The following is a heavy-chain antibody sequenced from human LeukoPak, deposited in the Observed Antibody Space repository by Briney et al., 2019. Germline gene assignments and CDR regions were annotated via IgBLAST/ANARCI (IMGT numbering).Heavy chain of an antibody. CDR3: ARASRFTMIVVAPRAFDY. V-gene: IGHV3-7*03. J-gene: IGHJ4*02. D-gene: IGHD3-22*01. CDR1: GFTFSSYW. Sequence: PGGSLRLSCAASGFTFSSYWMSWVRQAPGKGLEWVANIKQDGSEKRYVDSVKGRFTISRDNAKNSLYLQMNSLRAEDTAVYYCARASRFTMIVVAPRAFDYWGQGTLVTVSS. CDR2: IKQDGSEK.